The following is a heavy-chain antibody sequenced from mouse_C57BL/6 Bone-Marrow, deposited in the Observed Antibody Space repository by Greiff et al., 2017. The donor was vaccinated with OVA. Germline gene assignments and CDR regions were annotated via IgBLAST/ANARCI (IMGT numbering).Heavy chain of an antibody. CDR3: ARYDYGIFDY. CDR2: IHPNSGST. Sequence: QVQLQQPGAELVKPGASVKLSCKASGYTFTSYWMHWVKQRPGQGLEWIGMIHPNSGSTNYNEKFKSKATLTVDKSSSTAYMQLSSLTSEDSAGYYCARYDYGIFDYWGQGTTLTVSS. J-gene: IGHJ2*01. CDR1: GYTFTSYW. D-gene: IGHD1-1*01. V-gene: IGHV1-64*01.